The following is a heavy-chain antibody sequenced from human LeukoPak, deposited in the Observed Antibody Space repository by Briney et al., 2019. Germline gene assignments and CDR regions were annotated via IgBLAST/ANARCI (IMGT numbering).Heavy chain of an antibody. CDR1: GGSFSGYY. J-gene: IGHJ6*03. V-gene: IGHV4-34*01. CDR3: ARLGRITMVRGVPHYYYYYMDV. D-gene: IGHD3-10*01. Sequence: PSETLSLTCAVYGGSFSGYYWSWIRQPPGKGLEWIGEINHSGSTDYNPSLKSRVTISVDTSKNQFSLKLSSVTAADTAVYYCARLGRITMVRGVPHYYYYYMDVWGKGTTVTISS. CDR2: INHSGST.